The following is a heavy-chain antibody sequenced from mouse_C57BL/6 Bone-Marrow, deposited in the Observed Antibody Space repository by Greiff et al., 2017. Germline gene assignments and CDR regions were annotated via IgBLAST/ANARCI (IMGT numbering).Heavy chain of an antibody. CDR3: AARRYDYDGY. J-gene: IGHJ2*01. Sequence: VQLQQSGAELARPGASVKLSFKASGYTFTSYGISWVKQRTGQGLEWIGEIYPRSGNTYYNEKFKGKATLTADKSSSTAYMELRSLTSEDSAVYFCAARRYDYDGYWGQGTTLTVSS. CDR2: IYPRSGNT. D-gene: IGHD2-4*01. CDR1: GYTFTSYG. V-gene: IGHV1-81*01.